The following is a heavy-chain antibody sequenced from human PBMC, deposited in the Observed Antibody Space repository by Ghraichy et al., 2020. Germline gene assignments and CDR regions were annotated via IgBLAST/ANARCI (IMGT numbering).Heavy chain of an antibody. J-gene: IGHJ3*02. CDR1: GFTFSTYW. Sequence: GESLNISCAASGFTFSTYWMYWVRQGPGKGLVWVSRINGDASITNYADSVKGRFTISRDNAKNTLYLQLNSLRAEDTAVYYCARGYSTTWHGAFDIWGQGTMVTVSS. V-gene: IGHV3-74*01. CDR3: ARGYSTTWHGAFDI. CDR2: INGDASIT. D-gene: IGHD5-12*01.